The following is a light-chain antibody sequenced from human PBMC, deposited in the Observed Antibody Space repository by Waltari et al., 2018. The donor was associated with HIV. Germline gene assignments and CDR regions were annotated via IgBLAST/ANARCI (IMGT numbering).Light chain of an antibody. J-gene: IGLJ3*02. CDR1: SGHSSNI. V-gene: IGLV4-60*02. CDR3: ETWDSSTWV. Sequence: QPVLTHSSSASASLGSSVKLTCPLTSGHSSNIIACHQQQPGKAPRYLMKLEGGGFYNKGSGVPDRFSGSSSGADRYLTISNLQFEDEADYYCETWDSSTWVFGGGTKLTVL. CDR2: LEGGGFY.